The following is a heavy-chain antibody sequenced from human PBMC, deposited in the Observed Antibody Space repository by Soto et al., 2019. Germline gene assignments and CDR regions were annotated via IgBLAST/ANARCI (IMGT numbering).Heavy chain of an antibody. Sequence: QVQLVESGGGVVQPGRSLTLSCVASGFTLSNYGMHWVRQAPGKGLEWVAVIWYDGTTTYSADSVKGRFSISRDNSKNALFLQLSSLRAEDTAVYYCARNVGSSGSSRWFVTWGQGTLVTVSS. CDR2: IWYDGTTT. D-gene: IGHD3-10*01. J-gene: IGHJ5*02. CDR1: GFTLSNYG. V-gene: IGHV3-33*01. CDR3: ARNVGSSGSSRWFVT.